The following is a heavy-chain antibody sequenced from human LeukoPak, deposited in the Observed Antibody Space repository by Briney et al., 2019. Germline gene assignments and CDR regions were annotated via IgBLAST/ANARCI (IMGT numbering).Heavy chain of an antibody. CDR2: IRYDGSNK. V-gene: IGHV3-30*02. D-gene: IGHD1-26*01. CDR3: ARDLRHEKWELRDC. J-gene: IGHJ4*02. CDR1: GFTFSSYG. Sequence: GGSLRLSCATSGFTFSSYGMHWVRQAPGKGLEWVTFIRYDGSNKYYADSVKGRFTISRDNSKNTLYLQMISLRAEDTAVYYCARDLRHEKWELRDCWGQGTLVTVSS.